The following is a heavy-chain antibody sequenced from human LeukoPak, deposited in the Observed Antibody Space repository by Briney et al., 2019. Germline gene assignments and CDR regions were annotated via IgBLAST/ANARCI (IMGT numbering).Heavy chain of an antibody. Sequence: ASVKVSCKASDYTFTSYGINWVRQAPGQGLEWMGWITAYNGNTNYAQKLQGRVTLTTDTSTNTAYMELRSLRSDDTAVYYCARERVGAPFDYWGQGTLVTVSS. D-gene: IGHD1-26*01. CDR2: ITAYNGNT. CDR1: DYTFTSYG. CDR3: ARERVGAPFDY. J-gene: IGHJ4*02. V-gene: IGHV1-18*01.